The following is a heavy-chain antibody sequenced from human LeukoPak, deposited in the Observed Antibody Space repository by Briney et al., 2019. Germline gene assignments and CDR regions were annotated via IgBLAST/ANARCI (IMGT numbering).Heavy chain of an antibody. Sequence: SETLSLTCTVSGGSINSYYWSWIRQPPGKGLEWIGYIYYSGSTNYNPSLKSRVTISVDTSKNQFSLKLSSVTAADTAVYYCARYRYDSSGPIVGWFDPWGQGTLVTVSS. CDR3: ARYRYDSSGPIVGWFDP. D-gene: IGHD3-22*01. V-gene: IGHV4-59*01. J-gene: IGHJ5*02. CDR1: GGSINSYY. CDR2: IYYSGST.